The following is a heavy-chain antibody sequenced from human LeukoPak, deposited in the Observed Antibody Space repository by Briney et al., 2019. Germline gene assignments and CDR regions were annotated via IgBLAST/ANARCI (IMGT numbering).Heavy chain of an antibody. J-gene: IGHJ4*02. CDR2: INRRGHT. CDR3: AKEVDCPSDCLFFHS. Sequence: PGGSLRLSCAASGFTFDRFTIHWVRQTPGKGLEWVSLINRRGHTFYADSVKGRFTISRDSSRNSVFLQMNSLRPEDTALYHCAKEVDCPSDCLFFHSWGQGTLVTVSS. D-gene: IGHD2-21*02. V-gene: IGHV3-43*01. CDR1: GFTFDRFT.